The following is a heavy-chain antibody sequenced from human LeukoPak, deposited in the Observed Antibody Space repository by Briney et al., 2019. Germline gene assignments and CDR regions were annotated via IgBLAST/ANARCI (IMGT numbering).Heavy chain of an antibody. CDR2: IYYSGST. V-gene: IGHV4-59*01. J-gene: IGHJ4*02. CDR1: GGSISSYY. Sequence: SETLSLTCTVSGGSISSYYWSWIRQPPGKGLEWIGYIYYSGSTNYNPSLKSRVTTSVDTSKNQFSLKLSSVTAADTAVYYCARDRATSFDYWGQGTLVTVSS. D-gene: IGHD1-26*01. CDR3: ARDRATSFDY.